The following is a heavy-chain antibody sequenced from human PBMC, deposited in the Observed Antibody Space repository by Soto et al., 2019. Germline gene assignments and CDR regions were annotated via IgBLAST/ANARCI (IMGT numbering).Heavy chain of an antibody. Sequence: VQLVQSGAEVKKPGASVKVSCKASGYTFTSYAMHWVRQAPGQRLEWMGWINAGNGNTKYSQKFQGRVTITRDTSASTAYMELSSLRSEDTAVYYCARGVGGSGSSTYDYWGQGTLVTVSS. CDR1: GYTFTSYA. D-gene: IGHD3-22*01. CDR2: INAGNGNT. V-gene: IGHV1-3*01. J-gene: IGHJ4*02. CDR3: ARGVGGSGSSTYDY.